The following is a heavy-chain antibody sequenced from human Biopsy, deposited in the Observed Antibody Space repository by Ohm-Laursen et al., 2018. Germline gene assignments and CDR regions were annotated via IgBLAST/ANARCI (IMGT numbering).Heavy chain of an antibody. CDR1: GGSTSSSY. CDR2: ISYSGIT. Sequence: SGTLSLTWTVSGGSTSSSYWSWVRQPPGKGLEWIGYISYSGITNYNASLKSRLTISIDTSKNQFSLKLSSVTAADTAVYYCARLPHGDYRYNFDYWGQGTLVTVSS. J-gene: IGHJ4*02. V-gene: IGHV4-59*08. CDR3: ARLPHGDYRYNFDY. D-gene: IGHD4-17*01.